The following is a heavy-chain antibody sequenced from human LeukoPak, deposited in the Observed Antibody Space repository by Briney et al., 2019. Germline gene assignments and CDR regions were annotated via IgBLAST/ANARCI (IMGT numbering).Heavy chain of an antibody. CDR2: ITGGGDYT. CDR1: GFSLSGYA. D-gene: IGHD3-10*01. J-gene: IGHJ4*02. V-gene: IGHV3-23*01. Sequence: GGSLRLSCAASGFSLSGYAMGWVRQAPGKGLEWVSAITGGGDYTDYADSVKGRFTISRDNSKSTVYLQISSLRGEDAAVYYCAKRSGSSYGYFDYWGQGTLVTVSS. CDR3: AKRSGSSYGYFDY.